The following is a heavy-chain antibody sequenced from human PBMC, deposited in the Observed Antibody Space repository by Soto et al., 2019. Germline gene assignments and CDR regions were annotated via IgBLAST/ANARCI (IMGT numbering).Heavy chain of an antibody. D-gene: IGHD3-10*01. J-gene: IGHJ5*01. CDR2: TSPRTGGA. CDR3: ARSSGSYSKWFDS. CDR1: GYTFTAYY. V-gene: IGHV1-2*02. Sequence: ASVKVSCKTSGYTFTAYYMHWLRQAPGHGLEWLGWTSPRTGGAKYSHKFQGRVSMTRNTSITTAYMELTGLSTDDTAVYYCARSSGSYSKWFDSWGQGTLVTVSS.